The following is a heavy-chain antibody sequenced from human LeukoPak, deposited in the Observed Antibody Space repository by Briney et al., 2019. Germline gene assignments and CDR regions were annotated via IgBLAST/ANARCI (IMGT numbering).Heavy chain of an antibody. CDR3: ARTGIRRRGMVRGVKGADYYYYGMDV. D-gene: IGHD3-10*01. CDR2: IYSGGNA. J-gene: IGHJ6*02. Sequence: GGSLRLPCAASGFTVSTNYMTWVRQAPGKGLEWVSVIYSGGNAYYADSVKGRFTISRHNSKNTVFLQVNSLRAEDTAVYYCARTGIRRRGMVRGVKGADYYYYGMDVWGQGTTVTVSS. V-gene: IGHV3-53*04. CDR1: GFTVSTNY.